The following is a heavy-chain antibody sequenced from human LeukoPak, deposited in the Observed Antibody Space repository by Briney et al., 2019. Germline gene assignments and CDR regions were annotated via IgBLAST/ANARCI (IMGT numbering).Heavy chain of an antibody. CDR1: GGSFSGYY. Sequence: SETLSLTCAVYGGSFSGYYWGWIRQPPGKGLEWIGSIYYSGSTYYNPSLKSRVTISVDTSKNQFSLKLSSVTAADTAVYYCARAPCSSTSCYRVDAFDIWGQGTMVTVSS. D-gene: IGHD2-2*01. J-gene: IGHJ3*02. CDR2: IYYSGST. CDR3: ARAPCSSTSCYRVDAFDI. V-gene: IGHV4-34*01.